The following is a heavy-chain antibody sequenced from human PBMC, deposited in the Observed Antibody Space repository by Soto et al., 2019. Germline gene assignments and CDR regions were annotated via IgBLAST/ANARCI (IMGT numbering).Heavy chain of an antibody. J-gene: IGHJ6*04. CDR3: AMVDNYLTPTPAHV. CDR1: GYIFVNYG. CDR2: ISPYSGNT. D-gene: IGHD5-12*01. Sequence: QVQLVQSGDEVRKPGSSVKVSCKASGYIFVNYGIAWVRQAPGQGLEWMGWISPYSGNTHYASKVQGRLTMTTATXPITAYMHLGSLTSGATAVYFCAMVDNYLTPTPAHVWGEGTTVTVSS. V-gene: IGHV1-18*01.